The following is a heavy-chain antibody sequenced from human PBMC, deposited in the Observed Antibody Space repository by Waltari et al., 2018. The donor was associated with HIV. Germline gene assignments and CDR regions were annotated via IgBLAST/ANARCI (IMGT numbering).Heavy chain of an antibody. J-gene: IGHJ4*02. D-gene: IGHD3-10*01. CDR2: INPNSGNT. CDR3: TRGRGRVAGAVH. Sequence: QVQLVQSGAEVRKPEASVKVSCKASGYTFSTSDINWVRQATGQGLEWMGGINPNSGNTGFAQKFQGRITMTTNTSISTAYMEVSSLRSEDTAIYYCTRGRGRVAGAVHWGQGTAVTVSS. CDR1: GYTFSTSD. V-gene: IGHV1-8*01.